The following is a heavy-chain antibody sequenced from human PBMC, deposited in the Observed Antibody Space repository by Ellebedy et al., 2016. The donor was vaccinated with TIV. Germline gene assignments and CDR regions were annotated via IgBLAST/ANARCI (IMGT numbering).Heavy chain of an antibody. CDR2: IYSGGGT. J-gene: IGHJ4*02. Sequence: GGSLRLSXAASGFTFSNHAMAWVRQAPGKGLEWVSVIYSGGGTSYAESVKGRFTISRDNSKNTIYLQMNSLRAEDTAVYYCARGGDSSHWYEFDHWGQGTLVTVSA. D-gene: IGHD6-13*01. CDR1: GFTFSNHA. CDR3: ARGGDSSHWYEFDH. V-gene: IGHV3-53*01.